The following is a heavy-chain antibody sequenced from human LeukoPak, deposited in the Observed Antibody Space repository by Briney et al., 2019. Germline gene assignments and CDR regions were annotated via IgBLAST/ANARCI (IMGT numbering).Heavy chain of an antibody. V-gene: IGHV4-34*01. CDR2: VNHSGST. D-gene: IGHD3-10*01. CDR1: GGSFSGYY. CDR3: ARGRAYYYGSGSSYFDY. J-gene: IGHJ4*02. Sequence: SETLSLTCAVYGGSFSGYYWSWIRQPPGKGLEWIGEVNHSGSTNYNPSLKSRVTISVDTSKNQFSLKLNSVTAADTAVYYCARGRAYYYGSGSSYFDYWGQGTLVTVSS.